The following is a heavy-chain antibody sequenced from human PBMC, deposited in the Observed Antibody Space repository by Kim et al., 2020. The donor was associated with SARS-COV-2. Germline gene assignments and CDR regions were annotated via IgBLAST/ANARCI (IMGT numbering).Heavy chain of an antibody. V-gene: IGHV1-46*01. CDR2: INPSGGST. Sequence: ASVKVSCKASGYTFTSYYMHWVRQAPGQGLEWMGIINPSGGSTSYAQKFQGRVTMTRDTSTSTVYMELSSLRSEDTAVYYCARDRAAAGTLNGVLYYGMDVWGQGTTVTVSS. CDR1: GYTFTSYY. CDR3: ARDRAAAGTLNGVLYYGMDV. J-gene: IGHJ6*02. D-gene: IGHD6-13*01.